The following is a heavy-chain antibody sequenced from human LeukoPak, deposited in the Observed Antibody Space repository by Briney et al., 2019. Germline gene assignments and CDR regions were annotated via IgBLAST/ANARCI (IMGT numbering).Heavy chain of an antibody. CDR2: ISGSGGST. D-gene: IGHD3-22*01. CDR3: AKYPDSSGYYASYFDY. Sequence: GGSLRLSCAASGFTFSSYAMSWVRQAPGKGLEWVSAISGSGGSTYYADSVKGRFTISRDDSKNTLYLQMNSLRAEDTAVYYCAKYPDSSGYYASYFDYWGQGTLVTVSS. J-gene: IGHJ4*02. V-gene: IGHV3-23*01. CDR1: GFTFSSYA.